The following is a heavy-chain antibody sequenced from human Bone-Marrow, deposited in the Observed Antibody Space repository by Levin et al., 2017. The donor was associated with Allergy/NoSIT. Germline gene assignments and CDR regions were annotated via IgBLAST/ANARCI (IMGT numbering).Heavy chain of an antibody. J-gene: IGHJ5*02. Sequence: QPGGSLRLSCSASGFTVNGNYMHWVRQPPGKGLEWVSVIYGGGLTYYADSVKGRFTISRDNSNNTLYLQMYSLRVEDTAVYYCARGLVHARNPYGGGNWFDQWGLGTLVTVSS. CDR3: ARGLVHARNPYGGGNWFDQ. CDR1: GFTVNGNY. V-gene: IGHV3-53*01. CDR2: IYGGGLT. D-gene: IGHD4-23*01.